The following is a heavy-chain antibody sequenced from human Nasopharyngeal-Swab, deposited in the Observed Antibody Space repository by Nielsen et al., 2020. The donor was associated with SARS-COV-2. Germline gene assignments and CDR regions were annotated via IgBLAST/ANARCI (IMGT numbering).Heavy chain of an antibody. V-gene: IGHV4-59*08. Sequence: SETLSLTCTVSGGSISSYYWSWIRQPPGKGLEWIGYIYYSGSTNYNPSLKRQVTLSVDTSKNQFSLKLSSVTAADTAVYYCARHSGTAMVSFDYWGQGTLVTVSS. CDR3: ARHSGTAMVSFDY. CDR1: GGSISSYY. D-gene: IGHD5-18*01. CDR2: IYYSGST. J-gene: IGHJ4*02.